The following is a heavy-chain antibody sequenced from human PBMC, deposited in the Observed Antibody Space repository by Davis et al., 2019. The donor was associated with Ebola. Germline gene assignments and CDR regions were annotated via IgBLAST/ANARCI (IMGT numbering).Heavy chain of an antibody. J-gene: IGHJ4*02. D-gene: IGHD3-16*02. Sequence: MPSETLSLTCTVSGGSISSSSYYWSWIRQPPGKGLEWIGYIYYSGSTNYNPSLKSRVTISVDTSKNQFSLKLSSVTAADTAVYYCARQRRLRLGELSGHFDYWGQGTLVTVSS. CDR3: ARQRRLRLGELSGHFDY. CDR1: GGSISSSSYY. CDR2: IYYSGST. V-gene: IGHV4-61*05.